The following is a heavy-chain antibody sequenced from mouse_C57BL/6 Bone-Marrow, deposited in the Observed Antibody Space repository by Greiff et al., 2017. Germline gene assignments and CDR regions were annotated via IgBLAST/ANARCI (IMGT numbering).Heavy chain of an antibody. D-gene: IGHD1-1*01. Sequence: EVQLVESGAELVKPGASVKLSCTASGFNIKDYYMHWVKQRTEQGLEWIGRIDPEDGETKSAPKFQGKATITADTSSNTAYLQLSSLTSEDTAVYYCARRGVTTVVATDWYFDVWGTGTTVTVSS. CDR3: ARRGVTTVVATDWYFDV. V-gene: IGHV14-2*01. CDR2: IDPEDGET. J-gene: IGHJ1*03. CDR1: GFNIKDYY.